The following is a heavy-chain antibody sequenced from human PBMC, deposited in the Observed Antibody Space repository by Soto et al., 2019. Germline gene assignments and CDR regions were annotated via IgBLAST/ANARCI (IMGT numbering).Heavy chain of an antibody. CDR2: IKSKTDGGTT. Sequence: GGSLRLSCAASGFTFINAWMSWVRQAPGKGLEWVGRIKSKTDGGTTDYAAPVKGRFTISRDDSKNTLYLQMNSLKTEDTAVYYCTTVAYDFWSGYQDYWGQGTLVTVSS. V-gene: IGHV3-15*01. CDR3: TTVAYDFWSGYQDY. CDR1: GFTFINAW. D-gene: IGHD3-3*01. J-gene: IGHJ4*02.